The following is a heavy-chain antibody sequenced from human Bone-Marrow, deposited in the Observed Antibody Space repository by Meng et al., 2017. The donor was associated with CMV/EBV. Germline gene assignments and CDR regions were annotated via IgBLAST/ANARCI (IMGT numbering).Heavy chain of an antibody. CDR3: ARDGGGSGWYYYGMDV. D-gene: IGHD6-19*01. Sequence: SVKVSCKASGGTFSSYAISWVRQAPGQGLEWMGGIIPIFGTANYAQKFQGRVTITTDESTSIAYMELSSLRSEDTAVYYCARDGGGSGWYYYGMDVWGQGTTVTVSS. V-gene: IGHV1-69*05. CDR2: IIPIFGTA. CDR1: GGTFSSYA. J-gene: IGHJ6*02.